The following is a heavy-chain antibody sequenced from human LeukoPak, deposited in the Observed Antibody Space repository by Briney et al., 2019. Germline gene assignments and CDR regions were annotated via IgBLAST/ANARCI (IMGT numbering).Heavy chain of an antibody. D-gene: IGHD6-19*01. J-gene: IGHJ4*02. CDR1: GGSFSGYY. CDR3: AVEPIAVAGTSDY. V-gene: IGHV4-34*01. CDR2: INHSGST. Sequence: PSETLSLTCAVYGGSFSGYYWSWIRQPPRKGLEWIGEINHSGSTNYNPSLKSRVTISVDTSKNQFSLKLSSVTAADTAVYYCAVEPIAVAGTSDYWGQGTLVTVSS.